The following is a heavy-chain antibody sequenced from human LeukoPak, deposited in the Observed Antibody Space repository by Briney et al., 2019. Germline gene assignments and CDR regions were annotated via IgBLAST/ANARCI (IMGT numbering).Heavy chain of an antibody. D-gene: IGHD6-19*01. CDR1: GGSISSYY. CDR2: IFYIGST. Sequence: SETLSLTCTVSGGSISSYYWSWIRQSPGKGLELIGYIFYIGSTNYNPSLKSRVTISVDTSKNQFSLKLSSVTAADTAVYYCARHPSVAGTKGGFDHWGQGTLVTVSS. J-gene: IGHJ4*02. CDR3: ARHPSVAGTKGGFDH. V-gene: IGHV4-59*08.